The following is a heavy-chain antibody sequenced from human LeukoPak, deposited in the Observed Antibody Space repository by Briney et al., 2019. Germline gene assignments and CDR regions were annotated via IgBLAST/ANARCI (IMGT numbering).Heavy chain of an antibody. D-gene: IGHD2-21*02. V-gene: IGHV4-39*07. CDR3: ARGVRPYCGGDCYSGNEFRDY. CDR1: GASISSGSNY. CDR2: IYSSGST. J-gene: IGHJ4*02. Sequence: PSETLSLTCSVSGASISSGSNYWGWIRQPPGKTLEWIGSIYSSGSTYYNPSLKSRVTISVDTSKNQFSLKLSSVTAADTAVYYCARGVRPYCGGDCYSGNEFRDYWGQGTLVTVSS.